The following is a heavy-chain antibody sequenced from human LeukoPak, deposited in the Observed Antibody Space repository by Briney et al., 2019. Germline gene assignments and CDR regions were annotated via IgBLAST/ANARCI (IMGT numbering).Heavy chain of an antibody. CDR2: IYYSGST. Sequence: PSETLSLTCTVSGGSISSSSYYWGWIRQPPGKGLEWIGCIYYSGSTYYNPSLKSRVTISVDTSKNQFSLKLSSVTAADTAVYYCARRRFYFDYWGQGTLVTVSS. V-gene: IGHV4-39*01. J-gene: IGHJ4*02. CDR3: ARRRFYFDY. CDR1: GGSISSSSYY.